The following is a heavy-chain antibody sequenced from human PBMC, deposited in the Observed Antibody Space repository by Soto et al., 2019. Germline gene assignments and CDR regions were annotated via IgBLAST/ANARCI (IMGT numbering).Heavy chain of an antibody. CDR1: GFTFSSYA. CDR2: ISGSGGST. CDR3: ARVLRYAPSHYYGMDV. D-gene: IGHD3-9*01. J-gene: IGHJ6*02. Sequence: GGSLRLSCAASGFTFSSYAMSWVRQAPGKGLEWVSAISGSGGSTYYADSVKGRFTISRDNSKNTLYLQMNSLRAEDTAVYYCARVLRYAPSHYYGMDVWGQGTTVTVSS. V-gene: IGHV3-23*01.